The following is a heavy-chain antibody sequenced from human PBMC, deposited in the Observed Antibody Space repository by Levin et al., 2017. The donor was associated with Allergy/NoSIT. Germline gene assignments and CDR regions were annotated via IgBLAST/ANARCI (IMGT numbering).Heavy chain of an antibody. Sequence: ASVKVSCKASGYTFTGYYMHWVRQAPGQGLEWMGWINPNSGGTNYAQKFQGRVTMTRDTSISTAYMELSRLRSDDTAVYYCAPSEYQLLSEHAFDIWGQGTMVTVSS. V-gene: IGHV1-2*02. D-gene: IGHD2-2*01. CDR3: APSEYQLLSEHAFDI. CDR2: INPNSGGT. CDR1: GYTFTGYY. J-gene: IGHJ3*02.